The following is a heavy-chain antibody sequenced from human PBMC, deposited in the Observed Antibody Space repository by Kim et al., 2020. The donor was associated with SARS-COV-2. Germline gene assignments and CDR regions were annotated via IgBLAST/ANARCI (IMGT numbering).Heavy chain of an antibody. V-gene: IGHV4-4*07. Sequence: SETLSLTCTVSGGSISSYYWSWIRQPAGKGLEWIGRIYTSGSTNYNPSLKSRVTMSVDTSKNQFSLKLSSVTAADTAVYYCARDPKQYSSSSDYYYYGMDVWGQGTTVTVSS. CDR3: ARDPKQYSSSSDYYYYGMDV. J-gene: IGHJ6*02. CDR1: GGSISSYY. D-gene: IGHD6-6*01. CDR2: IYTSGST.